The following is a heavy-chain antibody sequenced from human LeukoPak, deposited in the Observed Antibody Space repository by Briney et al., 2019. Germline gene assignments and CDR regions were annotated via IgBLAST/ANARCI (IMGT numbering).Heavy chain of an antibody. J-gene: IGHJ4*02. D-gene: IGHD6-13*01. CDR1: GGSISPYY. CDR2: IYTSGST. Sequence: PSETLSLTCTVSGGSISPYYWSWIRQPAGKGLEWIGRIYTSGSTNYNPSLKSRATMSVDTSKNQFSLKLSSVTAADTAVYYCARDKYSSSWYFDYWGQGTLVTVSS. V-gene: IGHV4-4*07. CDR3: ARDKYSSSWYFDY.